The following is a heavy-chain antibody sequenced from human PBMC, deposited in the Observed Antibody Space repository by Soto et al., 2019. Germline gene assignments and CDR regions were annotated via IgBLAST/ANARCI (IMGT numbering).Heavy chain of an antibody. D-gene: IGHD3-9*01. CDR1: GFTFSIYA. CDR3: AKTRVYYDILTGYYSCDY. V-gene: IGHV3-23*01. CDR2: IRGSGGST. Sequence: PGGSLRLSCAASGFTFSIYAMSWVRQAPGKGLEWVSAIRGSGGSTYYADSVKGRFTISRDNSKNTLYLQVNSLRAEDTAVYYCAKTRVYYDILTGYYSCDYWGQGTLVTVSS. J-gene: IGHJ4*02.